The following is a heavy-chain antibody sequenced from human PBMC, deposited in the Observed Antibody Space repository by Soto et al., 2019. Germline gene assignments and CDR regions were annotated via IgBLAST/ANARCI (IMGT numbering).Heavy chain of an antibody. Sequence: GGSLRLSCAASGFTFSSYAMHWVRQAPGKGLEWVAVISYDGSNKYYADSVKGRFTISRDNSKNTLYLQMNSLRAEDTAVYYCARDLQSGYDDYWGQGTLVTVSS. CDR2: ISYDGSNK. V-gene: IGHV3-30*04. D-gene: IGHD5-12*01. CDR1: GFTFSSYA. CDR3: ARDLQSGYDDY. J-gene: IGHJ4*02.